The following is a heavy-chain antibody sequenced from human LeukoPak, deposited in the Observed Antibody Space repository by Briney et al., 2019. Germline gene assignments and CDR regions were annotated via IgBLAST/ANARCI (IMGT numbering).Heavy chain of an antibody. Sequence: GGSLRLSCAASGFTVSSNEMSWVRQAPGKGLEWVSSINSSSSYIYYADSVTGRFTISRDNAKNSLYLQMNSLRAEDTAVYYCARATQPGFDPWGQGTLVTVSS. CDR2: INSSSSYI. CDR3: ARATQPGFDP. V-gene: IGHV3-21*01. J-gene: IGHJ5*02. D-gene: IGHD2-15*01. CDR1: GFTVSSNE.